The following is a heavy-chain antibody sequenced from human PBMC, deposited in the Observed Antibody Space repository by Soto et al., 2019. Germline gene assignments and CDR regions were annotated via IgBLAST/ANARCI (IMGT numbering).Heavy chain of an antibody. CDR3: ARSIAAAVDFDY. J-gene: IGHJ4*02. CDR2: ISAYNGNT. Sequence: ASVKGSCKASGYTFTSYGISWLRQAPGQGLEWMGWISAYNGNTNYAQKLQGRVTMTTDTSTSTAYMELRSLRSDDTAVYYCARSIAAAVDFDYWGQGTLVTVSS. V-gene: IGHV1-18*01. CDR1: GYTFTSYG. D-gene: IGHD6-13*01.